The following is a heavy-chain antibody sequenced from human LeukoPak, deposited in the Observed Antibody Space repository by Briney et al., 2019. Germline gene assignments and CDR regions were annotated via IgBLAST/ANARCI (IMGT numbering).Heavy chain of an antibody. Sequence: PSETLSLTCTVSGGSFSSYYGSWIRQPPGKGLAWIGYIYYSGSPNYNPSLKSRVTISVDTSKNQFSLKLSSVTAADTAVYYCARAAIAAADHYPYYFDYWGQGTLVTVSS. D-gene: IGHD6-13*01. V-gene: IGHV4-59*01. CDR2: IYYSGSP. CDR1: GGSFSSYY. CDR3: ARAAIAAADHYPYYFDY. J-gene: IGHJ4*02.